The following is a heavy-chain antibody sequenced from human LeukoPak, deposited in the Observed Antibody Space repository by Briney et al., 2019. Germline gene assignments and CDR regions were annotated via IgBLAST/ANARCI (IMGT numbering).Heavy chain of an antibody. J-gene: IGHJ4*02. CDR2: IYYSGST. V-gene: IGHV4-31*03. Sequence: PSETLSLTCTVSGGSISSGGYYWSWIRQHPGKGLEWIGYIYYSGSTYYNPSLKSRVTISVDTSKNQFSLKLSSVTAADTAVYYCARGAEDTAWGYFDYWGRGTLVTVSS. CDR1: GGSISSGGYY. CDR3: ARGAEDTAWGYFDY. D-gene: IGHD5-18*01.